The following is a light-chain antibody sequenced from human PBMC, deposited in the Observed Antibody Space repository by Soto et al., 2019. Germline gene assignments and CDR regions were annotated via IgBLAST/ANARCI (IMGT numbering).Light chain of an antibody. CDR2: AAS. Sequence: DIQMTQSPSSLSASVGDRVTITCRASQGISNSLAWYQQNAGKIPKLLIYAASNLQSGVPSRFSGSGSGTDFSLTISSLQPEDVATYYCQTYNSGRVTFRGGTKVEIK. J-gene: IGKJ4*01. V-gene: IGKV1-27*01. CDR3: QTYNSGRVT. CDR1: QGISNS.